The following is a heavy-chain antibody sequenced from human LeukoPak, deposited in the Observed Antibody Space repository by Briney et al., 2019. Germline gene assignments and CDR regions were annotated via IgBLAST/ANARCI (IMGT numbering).Heavy chain of an antibody. CDR3: AKVGVVVAAFDAFDI. J-gene: IGHJ3*02. Sequence: GRSLRLSCAASGFTFSSYGMHWVRQAPGKELEWVAVIWYGGSNKYYADSVKGRFTISRDNAKNSLYLQMNSLRAEDTALYYCAKVGVVVAAFDAFDIWGQGTMVTVSS. D-gene: IGHD2-15*01. CDR2: IWYGGSNK. V-gene: IGHV3-33*03. CDR1: GFTFSSYG.